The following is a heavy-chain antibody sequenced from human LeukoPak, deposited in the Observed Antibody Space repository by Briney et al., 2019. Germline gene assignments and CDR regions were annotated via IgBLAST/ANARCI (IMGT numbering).Heavy chain of an antibody. V-gene: IGHV4-59*01. CDR1: GGSISSYY. CDR2: IYYSVST. Sequence: SETLSLTCTVSGGSISSYYWSWIRQPPGKGLEWIGYIYYSVSTNYNPSLKSRVTISVDTSRNQFSLKLSSVTAADTAVYYCARDPKTKVTNPNWYFDLWGGGTLVTVSS. CDR3: ARDPKTKVTNPNWYFDL. D-gene: IGHD4-17*01. J-gene: IGHJ2*01.